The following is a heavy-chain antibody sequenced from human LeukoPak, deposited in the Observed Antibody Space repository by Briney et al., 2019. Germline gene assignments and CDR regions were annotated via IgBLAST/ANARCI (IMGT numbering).Heavy chain of an antibody. D-gene: IGHD3-10*01. V-gene: IGHV3-11*06. J-gene: IGHJ4*03. CDR2: ISTTSSYT. Sequence: GGSLRLSCAASGFTFSAYYMNWIRQVPGKGLEWVSYISTTSSYTNYADSVKGRFTISRDDAKNSLYLQMNSLRADDTAVYYCARDRSGGYFDYLGQGTLVTVSS. CDR1: GFTFSAYY. CDR3: ARDRSGGYFDY.